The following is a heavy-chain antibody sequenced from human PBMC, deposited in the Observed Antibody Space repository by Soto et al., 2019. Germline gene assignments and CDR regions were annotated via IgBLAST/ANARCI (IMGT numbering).Heavy chain of an antibody. D-gene: IGHD3-22*01. CDR3: ASVVDYYDHYYYYGMDV. Sequence: EVQLVESGGGLVKPGGSLRLSCAASGFTFSYYSMNWVRQAPGKGLEWVSSISRSSSYISYADSVKGRFTISRDNAKKSLCLQMNRLSAEYTAVYYFASVVDYYDHYYYYGMDVWGQGTTVTVSS. CDR1: GFTFSYYS. J-gene: IGHJ6*02. V-gene: IGHV3-21*01. CDR2: ISRSSSYI.